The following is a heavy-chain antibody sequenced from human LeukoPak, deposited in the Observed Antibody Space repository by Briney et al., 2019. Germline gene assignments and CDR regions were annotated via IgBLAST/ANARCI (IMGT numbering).Heavy chain of an antibody. CDR3: ARGTGISYYDSSGYYQDDAFDI. CDR1: GYSISSGNY. V-gene: IGHV4-38-2*01. CDR2: IYHSGST. J-gene: IGHJ3*02. Sequence: SETLSLTCGVSGYSISSGNYWGWIRQPPGKGLEWIGSIYHSGSTYYNPSLKSRVTISVDTSKNQFSLKLSSVTAADTAVYYCARGTGISYYDSSGYYQDDAFDIWGQGTMVTVSS. D-gene: IGHD3-22*01.